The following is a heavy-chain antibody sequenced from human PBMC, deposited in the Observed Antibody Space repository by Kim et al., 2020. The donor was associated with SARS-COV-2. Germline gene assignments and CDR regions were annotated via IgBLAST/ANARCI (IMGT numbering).Heavy chain of an antibody. CDR3: ARDRYSGYDYEGFDY. Sequence: DSVKGRITLSRDNAKNSLYLQMNSLRAEDTAVYYCARDRYSGYDYEGFDYWGQGTLVTVSS. V-gene: IGHV3-21*01. J-gene: IGHJ4*02. D-gene: IGHD5-12*01.